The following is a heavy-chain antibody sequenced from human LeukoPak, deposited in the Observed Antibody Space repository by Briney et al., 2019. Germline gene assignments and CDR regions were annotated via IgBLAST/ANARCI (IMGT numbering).Heavy chain of an antibody. Sequence: ASVKVSCKASGYTFTSYAMHWVRQAPGQRLEWMGWINAGNGNTKYSQKFQGRVTITRDTSASTAYMELSSLRSEDTAVYYCARAISTPISINYYYGMDVLGKGTTVTVSS. CDR3: ARAISTPISINYYYGMDV. CDR2: INAGNGNT. CDR1: GYTFTSYA. D-gene: IGHD2-2*01. J-gene: IGHJ6*04. V-gene: IGHV1-3*01.